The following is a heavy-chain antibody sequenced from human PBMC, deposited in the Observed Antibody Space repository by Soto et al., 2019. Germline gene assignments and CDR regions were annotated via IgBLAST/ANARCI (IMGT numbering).Heavy chain of an antibody. CDR3: ASAYCSGCSCYPDAFDI. Sequence: QVQLVQSGAEVKKPGSSVKVSCKASGGTFSSYAISWVRQAPGQGLEWMGGIIPIFGTANYAQKFQGRVTITADEFTRTAYMELSSMRSEDTAVYYCASAYCSGCSCYPDAFDIWGQGTMVTVSS. J-gene: IGHJ3*02. V-gene: IGHV1-69*01. CDR1: GGTFSSYA. CDR2: IIPIFGTA. D-gene: IGHD2-15*01.